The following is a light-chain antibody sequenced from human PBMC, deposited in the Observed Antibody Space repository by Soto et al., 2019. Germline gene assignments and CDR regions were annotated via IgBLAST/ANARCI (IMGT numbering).Light chain of an antibody. V-gene: IGKV1-5*03. CDR1: QSISSW. CDR3: QHYNTYPWT. CDR2: KAS. Sequence: DIQMTQSPSTLSASVGDRVTVTCRASQSISSWLAWYQQKAGKDPKLLIYKASALESGVPSRFSGSGSGTEFTLTISSLEPEDFATYYCQHYNTYPWTFGQGTKVEIK. J-gene: IGKJ1*01.